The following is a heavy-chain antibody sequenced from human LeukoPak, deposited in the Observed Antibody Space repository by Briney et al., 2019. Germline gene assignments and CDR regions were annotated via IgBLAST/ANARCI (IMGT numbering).Heavy chain of an antibody. V-gene: IGHV4/OR15-8*01. Sequence: SETLSLTCVVSGDSISNNNWWSWVRQSPGKGLEWIGEVYHSGDANYNPSLKSRVTISVDTSKNQFSLKLSSVTAADTAVYYCAREWFGEEDAFDIWGQGTMVTVSS. CDR1: GDSISNNNW. CDR3: AREWFGEEDAFDI. CDR2: VYHSGDA. J-gene: IGHJ3*02. D-gene: IGHD3-10*01.